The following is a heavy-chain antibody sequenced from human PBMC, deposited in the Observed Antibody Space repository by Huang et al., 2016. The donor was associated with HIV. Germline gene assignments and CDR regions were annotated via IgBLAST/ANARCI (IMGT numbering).Heavy chain of an antibody. V-gene: IGHV1-69*01. D-gene: IGHD3-16*01. CDR1: GGSFSDQI. J-gene: IGHJ4*02. Sequence: QVQLEQSGPAVRKPGSSVKVSCQASGGSFSDQIISWVRQAPGQRFEWMGGISPLCRGPADGKEFKGRVTMTADESTATIYMELNSLTSEDTAVYYCAMSLRYQYDSRSYWGRYFDYWGQGTLVTVSS. CDR3: AMSLRYQYDSRSYWGRYFDY. CDR2: ISPLCRGP.